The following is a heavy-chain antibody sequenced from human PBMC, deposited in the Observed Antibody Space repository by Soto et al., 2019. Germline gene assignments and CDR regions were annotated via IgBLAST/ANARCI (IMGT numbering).Heavy chain of an antibody. J-gene: IGHJ6*02. V-gene: IGHV3-20*04. Sequence: GGSLRLSCAASGFTFDDYGMSWVRQAPGKGLEWVSGINWNGYSTGYADSVKGRFTISRDNAKNSLYLQMNSLRAEDTALYYCARKEGYDILTGSYYYGMDVWGQGTTVTVS. D-gene: IGHD3-9*01. CDR2: INWNGYST. CDR1: GFTFDDYG. CDR3: ARKEGYDILTGSYYYGMDV.